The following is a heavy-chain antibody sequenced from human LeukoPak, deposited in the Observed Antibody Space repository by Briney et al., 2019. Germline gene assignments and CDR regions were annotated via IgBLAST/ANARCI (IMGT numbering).Heavy chain of an antibody. J-gene: IGHJ4*02. CDR1: GGSFSGYY. D-gene: IGHD2-15*01. Sequence: PSETLSLTCAVYGGSFSGYYWSWIRQPPGKGLEWIGEINHSGSTNYNPSLKSRVTISVDTSKNQFSLKLSSVTAADTAVYYCARALCSGGSCYSDYFDYWGQGTLVTVSS. V-gene: IGHV4-34*01. CDR2: INHSGST. CDR3: ARALCSGGSCYSDYFDY.